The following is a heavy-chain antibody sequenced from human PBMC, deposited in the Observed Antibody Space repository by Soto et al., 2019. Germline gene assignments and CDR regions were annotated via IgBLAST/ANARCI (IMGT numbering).Heavy chain of an antibody. CDR1: GYSFTIYG. CDR3: ARDRGRSCIGGTCPFDY. V-gene: IGHV1-18*01. J-gene: IGHJ4*02. CDR2: ISTYDGNT. Sequence: QVQLVQSGAEVKNPGASVRVSCRASGYSFTIYGITWVRQAPGQGLEWMGWISTYDGNTNYAQNFQGRVSMARDTSQSTAYMELRSLRSDDTAVYYCARDRGRSCIGGTCPFDYWGQGTLVTVSS. D-gene: IGHD2-15*01.